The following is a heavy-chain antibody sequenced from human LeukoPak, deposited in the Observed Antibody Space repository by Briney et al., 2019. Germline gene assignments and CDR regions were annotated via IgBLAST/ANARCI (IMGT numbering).Heavy chain of an antibody. J-gene: IGHJ4*02. CDR2: ISGSAATT. CDR1: GFTFSSYA. Sequence: GGSLRLSCAASGFTFSSYAMSWVRQAPGKGLEWVSTISGSAATTYYADSVRGRFTISGDSSKNTLYLQMNSLRAEDTAIYYCAKVVGALDYWGQGILVTVSS. D-gene: IGHD1-26*01. V-gene: IGHV3-23*01. CDR3: AKVVGALDY.